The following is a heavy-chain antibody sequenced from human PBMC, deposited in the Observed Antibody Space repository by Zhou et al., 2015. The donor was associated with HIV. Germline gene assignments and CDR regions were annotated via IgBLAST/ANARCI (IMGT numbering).Heavy chain of an antibody. V-gene: IGHV1-69*01. CDR3: ARVHDDIVVVPAAQGDAFDI. D-gene: IGHD2-2*01. J-gene: IGHJ3*02. Sequence: QVQLVQSGAEVKKPGSSVKVSCKASGGTFSSYAISWVRQAPGQGLEWMGGIIPIFGTANYAQKFQGRVTITADESTSTAYMELSSLRSEDTAVYYCARVHDDIVVVPAAQGDAFDIWGQGTMVTVSS. CDR1: GGTFSSYA. CDR2: IIPIFGTA.